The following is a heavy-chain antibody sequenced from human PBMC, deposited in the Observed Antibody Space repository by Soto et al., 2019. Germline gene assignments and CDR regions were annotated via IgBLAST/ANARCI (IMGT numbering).Heavy chain of an antibody. CDR1: GFTLSNYW. Sequence: EVQLVESGGGLVQPGGSLRLSCAASGFTLSNYWMHWVRQGPGKGLVWVSRSNSDGPSTSYADSVTGRFTISRDNAKNTLYLQVNSLRAEDTAVYYCARGPPGNSNNGYVGDYWGQGTLVTVSS. CDR3: ARGPPGNSNNGYVGDY. D-gene: IGHD4-4*01. V-gene: IGHV3-74*01. J-gene: IGHJ4*02. CDR2: SNSDGPST.